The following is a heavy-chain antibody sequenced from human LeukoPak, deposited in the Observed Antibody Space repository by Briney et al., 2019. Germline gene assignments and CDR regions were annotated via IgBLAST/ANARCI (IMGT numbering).Heavy chain of an antibody. Sequence: GGSLRLSCVVSGFTFSTHAMTWVRQAPGKGLERVSDISGPGGTTYYAASVKGRFTISRDNSKNTLYLQMNSLRAEDTAVYYCANTIAVAASYYFDYWGQGTLVTVSS. J-gene: IGHJ4*02. CDR3: ANTIAVAASYYFDY. CDR2: ISGPGGTT. CDR1: GFTFSTHA. V-gene: IGHV3-23*01. D-gene: IGHD6-19*01.